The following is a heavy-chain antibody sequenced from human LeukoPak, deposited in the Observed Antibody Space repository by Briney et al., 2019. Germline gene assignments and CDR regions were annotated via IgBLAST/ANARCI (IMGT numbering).Heavy chain of an antibody. V-gene: IGHV5-10-1*01. CDR3: ATAPFEYSSSSTLYYFDY. J-gene: IGHJ4*02. CDR1: GYGFTSYW. CDR2: IDPSDSYT. D-gene: IGHD6-6*01. Sequence: GESLRISCKGSGYGFTSYWISWVRQMPGKGLEWMGRIDPSDSYTNYSPSFQGHVTISADKSISTAYLQWSSLKASDTAIYYCATAPFEYSSSSTLYYFDYWGQGTLVTVSS.